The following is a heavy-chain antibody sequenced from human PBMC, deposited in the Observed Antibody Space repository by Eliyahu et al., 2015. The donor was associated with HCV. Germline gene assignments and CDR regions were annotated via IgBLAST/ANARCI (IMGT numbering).Heavy chain of an antibody. J-gene: IGHJ4*02. Sequence: QVHLEESGGGVVQPGRSLSLSCAASGFSFSSYAMHWVRQAPGKGLEWVSVIGYDGGQTFYADSVKGRFTISRDNSKNTLYLQMNILRPEDTALYYCAREGDNRSGFFDLWGQGTLVTVSS. CDR2: IGYDGGQT. D-gene: IGHD2-21*02. V-gene: IGHV3-33*01. CDR1: GFSFSSYA. CDR3: AREGDNRSGFFDL.